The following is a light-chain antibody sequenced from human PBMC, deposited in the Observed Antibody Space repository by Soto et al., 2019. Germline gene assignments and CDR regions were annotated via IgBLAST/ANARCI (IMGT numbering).Light chain of an antibody. CDR2: EVS. CDR3: SSYTSSSSVV. J-gene: IGLJ2*01. Sequence: QSVPTQPASVSGSPGQSITISCTGTSSDVGGYNYVSWYQQHPGRAPKLMIYEVSNRPSGVSNRFSASKSGNTASLTISGLQAEDEADYYCSSYTSSSSVVFGGGTKLTVL. V-gene: IGLV2-14*01. CDR1: SSDVGGYNY.